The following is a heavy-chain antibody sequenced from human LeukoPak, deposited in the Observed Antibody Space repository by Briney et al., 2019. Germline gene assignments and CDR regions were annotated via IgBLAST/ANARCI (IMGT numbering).Heavy chain of an antibody. CDR2: MNPNSGNT. CDR3: ARGYDSSGYYPFDY. D-gene: IGHD3-22*01. V-gene: IGHV1-8*01. CDR1: GYTFTSYD. J-gene: IGHJ4*02. Sequence: GASVKVSCKASGYTFTSYDINWVRQATGQGLEWMGWMNPNSGNTGYAQKFQGRVTMTRNTSISTAYMELSSLRSEDTAVYYCARGYDSSGYYPFDYWGQGTLVTVSS.